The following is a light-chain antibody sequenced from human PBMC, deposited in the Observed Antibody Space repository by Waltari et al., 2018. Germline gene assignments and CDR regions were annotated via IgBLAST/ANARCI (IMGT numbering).Light chain of an antibody. CDR3: ELYDSSPPGYT. J-gene: IGKJ2*01. V-gene: IGKV3-20*01. CDR1: QTVRSSY. Sequence: EIVLTQSPGTLSLSPGERATLSCRASQTVRSSYIAWYQQRPGQAPRLLIHGASSRATSIPVRFSGSGSGTDFTLTISGLEPDDFAVYFCELYDSSPPGYTFGQGTKLEI. CDR2: GAS.